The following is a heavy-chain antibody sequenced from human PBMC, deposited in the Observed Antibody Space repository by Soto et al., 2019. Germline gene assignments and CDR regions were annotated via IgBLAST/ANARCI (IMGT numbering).Heavy chain of an antibody. J-gene: IGHJ6*02. CDR2: INPSGGST. CDR1: GYTFTSYY. V-gene: IGHV1-46*01. Sequence: ASVKVSCKASGYTFTSYYMHWVRQAPGQGLEWMGIINPSGGSTSYAQKFQGRVTMTRDTSTSTVYMELSSLRSEDTAVYYCARDYIVVVVAATPLYYGMDVWGQGTTVTVSS. CDR3: ARDYIVVVVAATPLYYGMDV. D-gene: IGHD2-15*01.